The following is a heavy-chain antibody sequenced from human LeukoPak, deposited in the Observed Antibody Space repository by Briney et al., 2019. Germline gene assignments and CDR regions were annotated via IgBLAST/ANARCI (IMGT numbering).Heavy chain of an antibody. Sequence: GESLKISCTGSGYSFTNYWIGWVRQMPGKGLEWMGIIYPGDSDTRYSPSFQGQVTISADKSISTAYLQWSSLKASDTAMYYCARLSITPGTYFDYWGQGTLVTVSS. CDR2: IYPGDSDT. V-gene: IGHV5-51*01. CDR1: GYSFTNYW. D-gene: IGHD1-14*01. J-gene: IGHJ4*02. CDR3: ARLSITPGTYFDY.